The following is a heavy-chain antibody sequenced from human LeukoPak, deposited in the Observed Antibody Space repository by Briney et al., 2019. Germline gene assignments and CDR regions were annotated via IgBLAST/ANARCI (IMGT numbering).Heavy chain of an antibody. CDR1: GFTFTSSA. CDR3: ARRTGDFGFDI. J-gene: IGHJ3*02. CDR2: IVVGSGNT. Sequence: VASVKVSCKASGFTFTSSAVQWVRQARGQRLEWIGWIVVGSGNTNYAQKFQERVTITRDTSTSTVYMELSSLRSEDTAVYYCARRTGDFGFDIWGQGTMVTVSS. D-gene: IGHD7-27*01. V-gene: IGHV1-58*01.